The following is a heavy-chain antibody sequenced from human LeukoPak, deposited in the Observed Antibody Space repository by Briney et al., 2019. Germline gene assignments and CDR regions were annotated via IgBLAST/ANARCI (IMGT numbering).Heavy chain of an antibody. CDR3: ARQVHGAAGRFDT. D-gene: IGHD6-13*01. J-gene: IGHJ5*02. V-gene: IGHV4-59*08. CDR1: GGSISTYY. Sequence: PSETLSLTCTVSGGSISTYYWSWIRQPPGKGLEYIGYVYNSGSTNYNPSLKSRLTISVDTSKNQFSLKLTSVTAADTAVCYCARQVHGAAGRFDTWGQGTLVTVAS. CDR2: VYNSGST.